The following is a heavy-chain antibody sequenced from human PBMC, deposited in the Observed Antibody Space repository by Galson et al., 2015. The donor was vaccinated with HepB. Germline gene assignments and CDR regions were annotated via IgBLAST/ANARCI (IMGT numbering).Heavy chain of an antibody. CDR2: IIPIFGTA. Sequence: SVKVSCKASGYTFTSYGISWVRQAPGQGLEWMGGIIPIFGTANYAQKFQGRVTITADESTSTAYMELSSLRSEDTAVYYCARPEGVEMATIKASGAFDIWGQGTMVTVSS. CDR1: GYTFTSYG. J-gene: IGHJ3*02. CDR3: ARPEGVEMATIKASGAFDI. V-gene: IGHV1-69*13. D-gene: IGHD5-24*01.